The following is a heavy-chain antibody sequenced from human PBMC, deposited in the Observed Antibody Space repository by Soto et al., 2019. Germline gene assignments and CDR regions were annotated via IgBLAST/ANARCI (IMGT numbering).Heavy chain of an antibody. V-gene: IGHV3-21*01. J-gene: IGHJ6*02. Sequence: EVQLVESGGGLVKPGGSLRLSCAASGFTFSSYSMNWVRQAPGKGLEWVAAISSSSSYIYYADSVKGRFTISRDNAKNTPNLQMNGLRAEDTAVYFCARMGSQRYYCNGMDVWGQGTTVTVSS. CDR2: ISSSSSYI. D-gene: IGHD6-25*01. CDR3: ARMGSQRYYCNGMDV. CDR1: GFTFSSYS.